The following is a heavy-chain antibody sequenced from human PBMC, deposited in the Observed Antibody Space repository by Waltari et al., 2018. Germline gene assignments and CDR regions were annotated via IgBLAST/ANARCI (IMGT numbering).Heavy chain of an antibody. CDR2: ISYSGTN. CDR3: ARGGVNYNNWFDP. Sequence: QLRLQESGPGLVKPSETLSVTCIVSGGSLRDESSYWGWLRQSPEKGLEWIGHISYSGTNFYNPSLMSRVTLSVDTLKNQFSLERTSLTAADTAVYYCARGGVNYNNWFDPWGQGTPVTVSS. J-gene: IGHJ5*02. V-gene: IGHV4-39*01. CDR1: GGSLRDESSY. D-gene: IGHD3-9*01.